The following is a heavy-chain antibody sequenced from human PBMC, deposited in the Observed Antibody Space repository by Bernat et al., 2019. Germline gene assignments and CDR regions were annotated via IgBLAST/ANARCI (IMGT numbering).Heavy chain of an antibody. V-gene: IGHV3-30*18. D-gene: IGHD4-17*01. CDR3: AKVRQPTVTSSYYGMDV. CDR1: GFTFSSYG. CDR2: ISYDGSNK. J-gene: IGHJ6*01. Sequence: QVQLVESGGGVVQPGRSLRLSCAASGFTFSSYGMHWVRQAPGKGLEWVAVISYDGSNKYYSESVKGRFTISRDNSKNTLYLQMNSLRPEDTAVYYCAKVRQPTVTSSYYGMDVWGQGTTVTVSS.